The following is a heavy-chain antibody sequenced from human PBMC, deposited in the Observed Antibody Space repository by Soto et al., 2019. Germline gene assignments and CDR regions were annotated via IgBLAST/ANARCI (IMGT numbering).Heavy chain of an antibody. J-gene: IGHJ4*02. Sequence: PGGSLRLSCGAPGLTVSNNYMAWVRQAPGKGLEWVSLIYSGGTTYYADSVKGRFTISRDHSRNTLYLQMNSLRGEDTAVYYCARGGYSSGWYIDHWGQGTLVTVSS. CDR3: ARGGYSSGWYIDH. V-gene: IGHV3-53*01. CDR1: GLTVSNNY. CDR2: IYSGGTT. D-gene: IGHD6-19*01.